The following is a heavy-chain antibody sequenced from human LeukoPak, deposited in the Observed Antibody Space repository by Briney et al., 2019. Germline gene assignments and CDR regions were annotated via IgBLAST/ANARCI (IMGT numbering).Heavy chain of an antibody. CDR2: ISSSSGYK. V-gene: IGHV3-21*01. CDR1: GFTFSSYS. J-gene: IGHJ4*02. D-gene: IGHD6-6*01. CDR3: ARTSGESTAALRAPFDC. Sequence: GGSLRLSCAVSGFTFSSYSMTWVRQAPGKGLEWVSSISSSSGYKYYADSVKGRFTISRDNAKNSLYLQMDSLRAEDAAVYYCARTSGESTAALRAPFDCWGQGTLATASS.